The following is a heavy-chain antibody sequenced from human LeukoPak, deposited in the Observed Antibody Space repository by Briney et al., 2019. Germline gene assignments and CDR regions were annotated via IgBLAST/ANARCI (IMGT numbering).Heavy chain of an antibody. CDR3: ARHGTAAGPFQL. J-gene: IGHJ1*01. Sequence: SETLSLTCTVSGGSISSYYWSWIRQPSGKGLEWIGYVYYSGTTNYNPSLESRVTISVDTSKNQFSLKLTSVAAADTAVYYCARHGTAAGPFQLWGQGTLVTVSS. CDR1: GGSISSYY. D-gene: IGHD2-21*02. CDR2: VYYSGTT. V-gene: IGHV4-59*08.